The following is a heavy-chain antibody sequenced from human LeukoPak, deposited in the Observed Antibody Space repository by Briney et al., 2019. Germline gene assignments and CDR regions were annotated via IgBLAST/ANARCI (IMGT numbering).Heavy chain of an antibody. CDR3: ARGRRRTSTTMIQTTAAAFDI. V-gene: IGHV4-34*01. Sequence: SETLSLTCAVYGGFFSGYYWSWIRQPPGKGLEWIGEINHSGSTNYNPSLKSRVTISVDTSKNQFSLKLSSVTAADTAVYYCARGRRRTSTTMIQTTAAAFDIWGQGTMVTVSS. D-gene: IGHD3-22*01. J-gene: IGHJ3*02. CDR2: INHSGST. CDR1: GGFFSGYY.